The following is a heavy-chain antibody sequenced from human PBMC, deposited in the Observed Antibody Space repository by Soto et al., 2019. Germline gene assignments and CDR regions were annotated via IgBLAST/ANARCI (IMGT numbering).Heavy chain of an antibody. Sequence: GGSLRLSCATSGFTFNIFPMSRVRQAPGKGLEGVASIGGGDDYYADSVKGRLTISRDNSKSTLFLQMTSLSAEDTAIYYCAKDRMDHNSVWDPFDIWGHGTMVTGSS. CDR3: AKDRMDHNSVWDPFDI. CDR2: IGGGDD. CDR1: GFTFNIFP. D-gene: IGHD1-20*01. V-gene: IGHV3-23*01. J-gene: IGHJ3*02.